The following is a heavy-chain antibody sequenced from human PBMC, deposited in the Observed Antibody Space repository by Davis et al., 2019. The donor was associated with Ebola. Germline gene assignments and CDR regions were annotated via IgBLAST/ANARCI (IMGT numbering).Heavy chain of an antibody. D-gene: IGHD3-10*01. V-gene: IGHV3-30-3*01. J-gene: IGHJ6*02. CDR2: ISYDGSNK. CDR1: GFTFSSYA. CDR3: ASCHLWFGEGYGMDV. Sequence: GKSLKISCAASGFTFSSYAMHWVRQAPGKGLEWVAVISYDGSNKYYADSVKGRFTISRDNSKNTLYLQMNSLRAEDTAVYYCASCHLWFGEGYGMDVWGQGTTVTVSS.